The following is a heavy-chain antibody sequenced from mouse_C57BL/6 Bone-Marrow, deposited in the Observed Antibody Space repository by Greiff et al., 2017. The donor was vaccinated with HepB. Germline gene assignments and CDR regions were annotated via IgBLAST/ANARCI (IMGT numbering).Heavy chain of an antibody. CDR2: IDPENGDT. CDR3: TQTAQATYFDY. CDR1: GFNIKDDY. J-gene: IGHJ2*01. Sequence: VQLQQSGAELVRPGASVKLSCTASGFNIKDDYMHWVKQRPEQGLEWIGWIDPENGDTEYASKFQGKATITADTSSNTAYLQLSSLKSEDTAVYYCTQTAQATYFDYWGQGTTLTVSS. V-gene: IGHV14-4*01. D-gene: IGHD3-2*02.